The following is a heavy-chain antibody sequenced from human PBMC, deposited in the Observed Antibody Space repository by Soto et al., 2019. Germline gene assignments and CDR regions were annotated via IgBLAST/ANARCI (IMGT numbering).Heavy chain of an antibody. CDR2: IYATGTT. J-gene: IGHJ5*02. CDR1: GASISGFY. V-gene: IGHV4-4*07. D-gene: IGHD1-1*01. Sequence: PSGTQSLTCTVSGASISGFYWSWIRKSAGKGLEWIGRIYATGTTDYNPSLKSRVMMSVDTSKKQFSLKLRSVTAADTAGDYCVRDGTKTLRDWFDPWGQGIAVTVSS. CDR3: VRDGTKTLRDWFDP.